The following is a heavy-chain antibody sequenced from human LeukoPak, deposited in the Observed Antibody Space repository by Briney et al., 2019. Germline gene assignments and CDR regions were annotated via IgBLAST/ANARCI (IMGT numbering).Heavy chain of an antibody. CDR2: ISYDGSNK. CDR3: AKDGSFLVGPAANTYDDY. CDR1: GFTFSSYC. Sequence: GGSLRLSCAASGFTFSSYCMHWVRQAPGKGLEWVADISYDGSNKYYADSVKGRFTTSRDNSKNTLYLQMNRLRAEDTAVYYCAKDGSFLVGPAANTYDDYWGQGTLVPVSS. J-gene: IGHJ4*02. V-gene: IGHV3-30*18. D-gene: IGHD2-2*01.